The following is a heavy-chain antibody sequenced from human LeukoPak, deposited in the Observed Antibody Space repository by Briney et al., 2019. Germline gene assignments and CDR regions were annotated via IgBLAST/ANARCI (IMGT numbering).Heavy chain of an antibody. V-gene: IGHV1-69*13. CDR3: ARGGAVASTGFDY. CDR1: GGTFSSYA. CDR2: IIPIFGTA. Sequence: ASVRVSCKASGGTFSSYAISWVRQAPGQGLEWMGGIIPIFGTANYAQKFQGRVTITADESTSTAYMELSSLRSEDTAVYYCARGGAVASTGFDYWGQGTLSPSPQ. J-gene: IGHJ4*02. D-gene: IGHD6-19*01.